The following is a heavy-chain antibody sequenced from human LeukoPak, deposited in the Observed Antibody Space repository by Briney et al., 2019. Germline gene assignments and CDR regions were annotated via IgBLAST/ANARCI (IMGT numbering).Heavy chain of an antibody. V-gene: IGHV1-18*01. J-gene: IGHJ4*02. CDR2: ITPYDGNT. CDR3: ARAISSGWYYFDY. CDR1: GYTFTNFG. Sequence: ASVKVSCKASGYTFTNFGISWVRQAPGQGLEWMGWITPYDGNTNYAQKLQGRVTLTTDTSTSTAYMELRSLRSEDTAVYYCARAISSGWYYFDYWGQGTLVTVSS. D-gene: IGHD6-19*01.